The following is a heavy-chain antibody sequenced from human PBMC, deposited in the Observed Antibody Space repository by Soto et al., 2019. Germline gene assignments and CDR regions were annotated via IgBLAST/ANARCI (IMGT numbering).Heavy chain of an antibody. CDR1: GFTFSSYS. V-gene: IGHV3-48*01. Sequence: EVQLVESGGGLVQPGGSLRLSCAASGFTFSSYSMNWVRQAPGKGLEWVSYISSSSSTIYYADSVKGRFTISRDNAKNSLYLQMNSLRGEEPAVYYCARDSLTIFGVVMGAFDIWGQGTMVTVSS. D-gene: IGHD3-3*01. CDR2: ISSSSSTI. CDR3: ARDSLTIFGVVMGAFDI. J-gene: IGHJ3*02.